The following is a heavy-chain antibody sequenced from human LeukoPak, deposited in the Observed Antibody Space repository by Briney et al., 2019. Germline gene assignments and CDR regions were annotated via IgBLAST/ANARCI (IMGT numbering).Heavy chain of an antibody. CDR3: ARLADC. V-gene: IGHV4-4*02. CDR1: GASINSPNW. D-gene: IGHD3-3*02. Sequence: PSETLSLTCAVSGASINSPNWWTWVRPPPGKGLEWIGEVYHSGSTRYNPSLKSRVTVSMDKSKNQSSLSLTSVTAADTAVYYCARLADCWGPGTLVTVSS. CDR2: VYHSGST. J-gene: IGHJ4*02.